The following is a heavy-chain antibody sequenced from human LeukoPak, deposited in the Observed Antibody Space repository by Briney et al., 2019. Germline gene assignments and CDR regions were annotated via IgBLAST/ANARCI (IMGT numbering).Heavy chain of an antibody. J-gene: IGHJ3*01. CDR3: ARHLDNDIRGDPDSFDF. V-gene: IGHV4-59*08. CDR1: GGSLSGYY. D-gene: IGHD3-22*01. Sequence: SETLSLTCTVSGGSLSGYYWSWIRQPPGKRLEWIGYVSYTGRTKYNPSLQSRVTISIDTSKNQFSLKLTSVTTADTAVYSCARHLDNDIRGDPDSFDFWGQGTTVIVSS. CDR2: VSYTGRT.